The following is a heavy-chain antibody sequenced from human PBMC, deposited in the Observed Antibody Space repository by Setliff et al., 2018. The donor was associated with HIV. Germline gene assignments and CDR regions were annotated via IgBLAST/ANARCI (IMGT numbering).Heavy chain of an antibody. CDR3: TREGGTWELTDDGFDI. D-gene: IGHD1-7*01. CDR1: GFTFSSYA. Sequence: PGGSLRLSCASSGFTFSSYAMSWVRQAPGKGLEWVSSMGGSSGDTYYADSVKGRFTISRDNTNNTLSLQMNSLRAEDTAVYYCTREGGTWELTDDGFDIWGQGTMVTVSS. V-gene: IGHV3-23*01. J-gene: IGHJ3*02. CDR2: MGGSSGDT.